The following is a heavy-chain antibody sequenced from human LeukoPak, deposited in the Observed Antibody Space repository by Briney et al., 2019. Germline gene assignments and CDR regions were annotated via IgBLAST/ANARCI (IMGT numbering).Heavy chain of an antibody. V-gene: IGHV4-39*01. CDR1: GGSISSYY. D-gene: IGHD3-22*01. J-gene: IGHJ4*02. Sequence: VKPSETLSLTCTVSGGSISSYYWGWIRQPPGKGLEWIGSIYYSGSTYYNPSLKSRVTISVDTSKNQFSLKLSSVTAADTAVYYCARRKEGTYYYDSSGYYPFDYWGQGTLVTVSS. CDR3: ARRKEGTYYYDSSGYYPFDY. CDR2: IYYSGST.